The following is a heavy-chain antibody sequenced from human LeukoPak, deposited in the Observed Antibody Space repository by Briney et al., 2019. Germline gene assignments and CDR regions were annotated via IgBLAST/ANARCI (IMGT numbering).Heavy chain of an antibody. J-gene: IGHJ4*02. CDR2: IYYSGST. V-gene: IGHV4-59*01. D-gene: IGHD5-18*01. CDR1: GGSISSYY. CDR3: ARGRGYGYTYPFDY. Sequence: SETLSLTCTVSGGSISSYYWSWSRQPPGKGLEWIGYIYYSGSTNYNPSLKSRVTISVDTSKNQFSLKLNSVTAADTAVYYCARGRGYGYTYPFDYWGQGTLVTVSS.